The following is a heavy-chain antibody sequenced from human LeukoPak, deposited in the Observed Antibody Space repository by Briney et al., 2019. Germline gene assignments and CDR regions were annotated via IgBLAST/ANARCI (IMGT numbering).Heavy chain of an antibody. J-gene: IGHJ6*03. CDR1: GFTFSSYG. V-gene: IGHV3-7*01. CDR3: ARVGAVRGVIYYYYYYMDV. D-gene: IGHD3-10*01. CDR2: IKQDGSEK. Sequence: GGSLRLSCAASGFTFSSYGMSWVRQAPGKGLEWVANIKQDGSEKYYVDSVKGRFTISRDNAKNSLYLQMNSLRAEDTAVYYCARVGAVRGVIYYYYYYMDVWGKGTTVTVSS.